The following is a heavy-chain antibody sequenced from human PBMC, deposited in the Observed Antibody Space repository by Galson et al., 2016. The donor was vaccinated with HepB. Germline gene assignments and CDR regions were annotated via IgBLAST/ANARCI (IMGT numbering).Heavy chain of an antibody. D-gene: IGHD4-17*01. CDR1: GFTVSNNY. V-gene: IGHV3-66*02. Sequence: SLRLSCAASGFTVSNNYMTWVRQAPGTGLEYVSVIYSGGTTYYADSVKGRFTISRDNSQNSLFLQMNTLRAEDTAVYFCVRGVYGDHGWFDYWGQGTLVTVSS. CDR3: VRGVYGDHGWFDY. CDR2: IYSGGTT. J-gene: IGHJ4*02.